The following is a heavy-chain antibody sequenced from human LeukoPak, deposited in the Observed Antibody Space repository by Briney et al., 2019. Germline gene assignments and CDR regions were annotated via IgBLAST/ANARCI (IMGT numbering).Heavy chain of an antibody. Sequence: PSETLSLTCAVSGYSISSGYYWGWIRQPPGKGLEWIGSIYHSGSTYYNPSLKSRVTISVDTSRNQFSLKLSSVTAADTAVYYCARGLGDDFWSGYYNGYYYMDVWGKGTTVTVSS. CDR2: IYHSGST. J-gene: IGHJ6*03. D-gene: IGHD3-3*01. CDR1: GYSISSGYY. CDR3: ARGLGDDFWSGYYNGYYYMDV. V-gene: IGHV4-38-2*01.